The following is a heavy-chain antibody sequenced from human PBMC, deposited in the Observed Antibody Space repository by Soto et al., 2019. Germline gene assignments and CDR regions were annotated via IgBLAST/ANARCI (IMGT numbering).Heavy chain of an antibody. CDR2: ISGSGGST. CDR3: AEGPGEYYDSSGYYPPDY. D-gene: IGHD3-22*01. CDR1: GFTFSSYA. V-gene: IGHV3-23*01. J-gene: IGHJ4*02. Sequence: GGSLRLSCAASGFTFSSYAMSWVRQAPGKGLEWVSAISGSGGSTYYADSVKGRFTISRDNSKNTLYLQMNSLRAEDTAVYYCAEGPGEYYDSSGYYPPDYWGQGTLVTVSS.